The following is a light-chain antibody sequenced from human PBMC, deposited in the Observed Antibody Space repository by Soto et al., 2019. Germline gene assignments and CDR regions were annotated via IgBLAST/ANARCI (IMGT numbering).Light chain of an antibody. V-gene: IGLV2-23*02. CDR1: SSDVGSYNL. J-gene: IGLJ1*01. CDR2: EVS. Sequence: QSVLIQPASVSGSPGQSITISCTGTSSDVGSYNLVSWYQQHPGKAPKLMIYEVSKRPSGVSNRFSGSKSGNTASLTISGLQAEDEADYYCCSYAGSSTPLIFGTGTKLTVL. CDR3: CSYAGSSTPLI.